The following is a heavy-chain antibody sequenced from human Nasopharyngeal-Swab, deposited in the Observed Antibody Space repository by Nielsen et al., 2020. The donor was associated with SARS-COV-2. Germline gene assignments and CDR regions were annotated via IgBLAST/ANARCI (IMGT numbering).Heavy chain of an antibody. D-gene: IGHD3-3*01. J-gene: IGHJ1*01. CDR3: ARDPFGWPPRGYFQH. CDR1: GFTFKSYA. Sequence: GGSLRLSCAASGFTFKSYAMYWVRQTPGKGLEWVAVLSYDGGSAIYADSVKGRFTVSRDNSKNTLYMQMNSLRSEDTAVYFCARDPFGWPPRGYFQHWGQGTQVTVSS. CDR2: LSYDGGSA. V-gene: IGHV3-30*04.